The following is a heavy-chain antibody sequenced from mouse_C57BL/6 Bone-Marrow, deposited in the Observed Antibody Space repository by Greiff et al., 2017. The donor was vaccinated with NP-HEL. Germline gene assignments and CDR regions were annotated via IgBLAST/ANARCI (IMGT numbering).Heavy chain of an antibody. CDR1: GFTFSDYY. CDR3: AREPFDY. Sequence: EVMLVESEGGLVQPGSSMKLSCTASGFTFSDYYMAWVRQVPEKGLEWVANINYDGSSTYYLDSLKSRFIISRDNAKNILYLQMSNLKSEDTATYYCAREPFDYWGQGTTLTVSS. J-gene: IGHJ2*01. CDR2: INYDGSST. V-gene: IGHV5-16*01.